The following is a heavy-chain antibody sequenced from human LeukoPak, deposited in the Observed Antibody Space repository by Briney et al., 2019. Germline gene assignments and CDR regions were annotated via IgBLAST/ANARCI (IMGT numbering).Heavy chain of an antibody. J-gene: IGHJ4*02. CDR1: GYTFTSYY. Sequence: ASVKVSCKASGYTFTSYYMHWVRQAPGQGLEWMGIINPSGGSTSYAQKFQDRVTMTRDTSTSTVYMELSSLRSEDTAVYYCAREMATIGSDYWGQGTLVTVSS. D-gene: IGHD5-24*01. V-gene: IGHV1-46*01. CDR2: INPSGGST. CDR3: AREMATIGSDY.